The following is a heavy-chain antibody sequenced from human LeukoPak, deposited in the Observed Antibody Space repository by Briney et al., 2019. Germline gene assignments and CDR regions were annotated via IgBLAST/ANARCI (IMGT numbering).Heavy chain of an antibody. CDR3: ATLAGIAAAGQDY. CDR1: GYTFTGYY. J-gene: IGHJ4*02. CDR2: INPNSGGT. V-gene: IGHV1-2*02. D-gene: IGHD6-13*01. Sequence: ASVKVSCKASGYTFTGYYMHWVRQAPGQGLEWMGWINPNSGGTNYAQKSQGRVTMTRDTSISTAYMELSRLRSDDTAVYYCATLAGIAAAGQDYWGQGTLVTVSS.